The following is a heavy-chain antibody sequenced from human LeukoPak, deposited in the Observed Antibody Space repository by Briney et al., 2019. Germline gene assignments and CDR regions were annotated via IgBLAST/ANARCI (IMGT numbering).Heavy chain of an antibody. CDR2: IYHSGST. CDR3: ATLAAAGRFDY. J-gene: IGHJ4*02. D-gene: IGHD6-13*01. CDR1: GYSISSGYY. Sequence: PSETLSLTCAVSGYSISSGYYWGWIRQPPGKGLEWIGSIYHSGSTYYNPSLKSRVTISVDRSKNQFSLRLSSVTAADTAVYYCATLAAAGRFDYWSQGTLVTVSS. V-gene: IGHV4-38-2*01.